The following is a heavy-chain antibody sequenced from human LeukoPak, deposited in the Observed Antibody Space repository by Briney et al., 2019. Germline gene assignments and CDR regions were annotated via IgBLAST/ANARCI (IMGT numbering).Heavy chain of an antibody. CDR3: ARDGYSGYDSQDDY. V-gene: IGHV3-20*04. J-gene: IGHJ4*02. D-gene: IGHD5-12*01. CDR1: GFTFDDYG. CDR2: INWNGGST. Sequence: SGGSLRLSCAASGFTFDDYGMSWVRQAPGKGLEWVSDINWNGGSTGYAASVKGRFTITRDNAKNSLYLQMNSLRAEDTALYYCARDGYSGYDSQDDYWGQGTLVTVSS.